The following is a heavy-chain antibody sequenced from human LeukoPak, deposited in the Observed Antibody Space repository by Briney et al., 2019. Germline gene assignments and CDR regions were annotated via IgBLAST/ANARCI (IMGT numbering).Heavy chain of an antibody. CDR3: ARDFCDRYYYGSGSCYYMDV. CDR1: GFTVSSNY. Sequence: GGSLRLSCAASGFTVSSNYMSWVRQAPGKGLEWVSVIYSGGSTYYADSVKGRFTISRDNSKNTLYLQMNSLRAEDTAVYYCARDFCDRYYYGSGSCYYMDVWGKGTTVTVSS. V-gene: IGHV3-66*01. CDR2: IYSGGST. J-gene: IGHJ6*03. D-gene: IGHD3-10*01.